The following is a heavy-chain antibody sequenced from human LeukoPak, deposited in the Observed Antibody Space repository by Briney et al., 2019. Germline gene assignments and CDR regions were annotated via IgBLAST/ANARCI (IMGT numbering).Heavy chain of an antibody. CDR1: GFTVSSNY. CDR3: ASSYCGGDRYSFYYGMDV. V-gene: IGHV3-53*04. Sequence: GGSLRLSCAASGFTVSSNYMSWVRQAPGKGLEWVSVIYSGGSTYYADSVKGRFTISRHNSKNTLYLQMNSLRAEDTAVYYCASSYCGGDRYSFYYGMDVWGQGTTVTVSS. CDR2: IYSGGST. D-gene: IGHD2-21*02. J-gene: IGHJ6*02.